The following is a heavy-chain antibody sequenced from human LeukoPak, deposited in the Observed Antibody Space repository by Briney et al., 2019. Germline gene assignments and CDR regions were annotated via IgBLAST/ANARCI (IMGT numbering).Heavy chain of an antibody. CDR3: AIKAKGDY. V-gene: IGHV3-23*01. CDR2: ISASGGGT. CDR1: GFTFTTYA. Sequence: GGSLRLSCAASGFTFTTYAMSWVRQAQGKGLEWVSTISASGGGTYYADSVKGRFTISRDNSKNTLYLQMNSLRAEDTAVYYCAIKAKGDYWGQGTLVIVSS. D-gene: IGHD3-10*01. J-gene: IGHJ4*02.